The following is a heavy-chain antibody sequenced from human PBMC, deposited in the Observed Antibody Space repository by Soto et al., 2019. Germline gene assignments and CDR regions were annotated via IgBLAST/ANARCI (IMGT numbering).Heavy chain of an antibody. D-gene: IGHD3-3*01. CDR2: ISSSSSYI. J-gene: IGHJ5*02. Sequence: GGSLRLSCAASGFTFSSYSMNWVRQAPGKGLEWVSSISSSSSYIYYADSVKGRFTISRDNAKNSLYLQMNSLRAEDTAVYYCASGREYYDFWSGYVNNWFDPWGQGTLITVSS. CDR1: GFTFSSYS. CDR3: ASGREYYDFWSGYVNNWFDP. V-gene: IGHV3-21*01.